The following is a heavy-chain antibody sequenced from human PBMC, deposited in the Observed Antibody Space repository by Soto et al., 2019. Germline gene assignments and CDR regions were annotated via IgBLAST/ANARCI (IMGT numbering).Heavy chain of an antibody. CDR3: ARDRPLGVHTYVCDY. Sequence: SQTLSLTCAISGDSVTSNSATWNWIRQSPSRGLEWLGRTYYRSKWYNDYAVSVKSRIIINSDTSKNQFFLQLNSVTPEDTAVYYCARDRPLGVHTYVCDYWGQGTLVTVSS. CDR1: GDSVTSNSAT. J-gene: IGHJ4*02. CDR2: TYYRSKWYN. V-gene: IGHV6-1*01. D-gene: IGHD5-18*01.